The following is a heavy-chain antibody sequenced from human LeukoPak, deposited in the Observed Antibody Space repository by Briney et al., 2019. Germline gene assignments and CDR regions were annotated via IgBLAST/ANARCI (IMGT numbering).Heavy chain of an antibody. CDR3: ARGSYDSSGYYYYYYGMDV. Sequence: SETLSLTCAVYGGSFSGYYWSWIRQPPGKGLEWIGYIYYSGSTYYNPSLKSRVTISVDTSKNQFSLKLSSVTAADTAVYYCARGSYDSSGYYYYYYGMDVWGQGTTVTVSS. CDR2: IYYSGST. V-gene: IGHV4-30-4*08. CDR1: GGSFSGYY. D-gene: IGHD3-22*01. J-gene: IGHJ6*02.